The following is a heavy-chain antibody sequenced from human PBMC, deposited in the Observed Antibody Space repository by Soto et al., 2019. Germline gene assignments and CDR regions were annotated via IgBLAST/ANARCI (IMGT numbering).Heavy chain of an antibody. J-gene: IGHJ4*02. Sequence: QVQLVESGGGVVQPGRSLRLSCAASGFTFSSYAMHWVRQAPGKGLEWVAVISYDGSNKYYADSVKGRFTISRDNSKNTLYLQMNSLRAEDTAVYYCARDTQGEQQLVLDYWGQGPLVTVSS. CDR2: ISYDGSNK. CDR1: GFTFSSYA. CDR3: ARDTQGEQQLVLDY. V-gene: IGHV3-30-3*01. D-gene: IGHD6-13*01.